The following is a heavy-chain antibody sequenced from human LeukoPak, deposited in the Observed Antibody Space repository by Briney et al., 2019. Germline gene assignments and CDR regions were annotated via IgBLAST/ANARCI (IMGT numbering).Heavy chain of an antibody. CDR3: AKGGYCSSTSCYGDWFDP. V-gene: IGHV3-23*01. J-gene: IGHJ5*02. Sequence: GGCLRLSCAASGFTFSSYAMSWVRQAPGKALEWVSAISGSGGRTYYADSVRGRSTISRDNSKNTLYLQMNSLRAEDTAVYYCAKGGYCSSTSCYGDWFDPWGQGTLVTVSS. CDR1: GFTFSSYA. D-gene: IGHD2-2*01. CDR2: ISGSGGRT.